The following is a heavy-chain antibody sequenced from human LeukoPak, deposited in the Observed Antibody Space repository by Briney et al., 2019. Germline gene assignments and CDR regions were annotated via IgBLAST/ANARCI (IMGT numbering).Heavy chain of an antibody. CDR1: GFTFGSYS. V-gene: IGHV3-48*01. CDR3: ARRPTSYYYGMDV. D-gene: IGHD2-2*01. Sequence: GGSLRLSCAASGFTFGSYSMNWVRQAPGKGLEWVSYISSSSSTIYYADSVKGRFTISRDNAKNSLYLQMNSLRAEDTAVYYCARRPTSYYYGMDVWGQGTTVTVSS. J-gene: IGHJ6*02. CDR2: ISSSSSTI.